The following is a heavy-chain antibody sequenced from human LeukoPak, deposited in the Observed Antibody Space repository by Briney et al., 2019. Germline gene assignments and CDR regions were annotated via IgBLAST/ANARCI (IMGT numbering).Heavy chain of an antibody. J-gene: IGHJ4*02. CDR1: SGSLGSYY. CDR2: IYTSGST. D-gene: IGHD6-6*01. Sequence: SETLSLTCTVSSGSLGSYYWSWLRQPAGKGLEWIGHIYTSGSTNYNPSLKSRVTMSVDTSKNQFSLKLNSVTAADTAFYYCAREYSSSSGKALDYWGQGTLVTVSS. CDR3: AREYSSSSGKALDY. V-gene: IGHV4-4*07.